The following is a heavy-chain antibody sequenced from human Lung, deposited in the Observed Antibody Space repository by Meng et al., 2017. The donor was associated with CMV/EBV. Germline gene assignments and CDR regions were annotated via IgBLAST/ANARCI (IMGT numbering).Heavy chain of an antibody. CDR3: VTYYADIVLGPFDI. V-gene: IGHV3-7*01. J-gene: IGHJ3*02. CDR2: IKRDGSEK. Sequence: SXATSGFSFSDYWMAWVRQTPGKGLEWVANIKRDGSEKYYVDSVKGRFTVSRDNAKNSLHLQMRTLRAEDTAVYYCVTYYADIVLGPFDIWGQGXVVTVSS. CDR1: GFSFSDYW. D-gene: IGHD2-15*01.